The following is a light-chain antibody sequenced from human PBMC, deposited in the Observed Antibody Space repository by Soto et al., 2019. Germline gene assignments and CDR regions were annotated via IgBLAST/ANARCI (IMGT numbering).Light chain of an antibody. V-gene: IGKV1-39*01. J-gene: IGKJ2*01. Sequence: DIQMTQSPSSLSASIGDRVTITCRASRNLANYLNWYQQKPGKAPSLLIYSASRLQTGVPSRFTGSGSGTDFTLTVTSLQPEDFATYYCQQAYSTPYTFGQGTRLEI. CDR2: SAS. CDR1: RNLANY. CDR3: QQAYSTPYT.